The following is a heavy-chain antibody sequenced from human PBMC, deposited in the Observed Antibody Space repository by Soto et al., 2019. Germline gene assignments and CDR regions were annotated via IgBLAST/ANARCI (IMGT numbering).Heavy chain of an antibody. V-gene: IGHV3-73*01. D-gene: IGHD4-17*01. CDR2: IRSKANSYAT. Sequence: GGSLRLSCAASGFTFSGSAMHWVRQASGKGLEWVGRIRSKANSYATAYAASVKGRFTISRDDSKNTAYLQMNSLKTEDTAVYYCTRTAPGDFGDYYYYYGMDVWGQGTTVTVSS. CDR1: GFTFSGSA. CDR3: TRTAPGDFGDYYYYYGMDV. J-gene: IGHJ6*02.